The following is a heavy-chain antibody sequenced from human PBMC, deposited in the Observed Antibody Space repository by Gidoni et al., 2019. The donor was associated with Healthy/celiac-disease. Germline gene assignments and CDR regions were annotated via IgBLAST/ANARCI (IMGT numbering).Heavy chain of an antibody. CDR1: GSNLTSYG. CDR2: ISAYNGNT. D-gene: IGHD6-13*01. CDR3: ARDGYPAFCNWFDP. V-gene: IGHV1-18*01. Sequence: QVQLVQSGAEAKKPGASVKVSCKASGSNLTSYGISWVRQAPGQGLEWMGWISAYNGNTNYAQKLQGRVTMTTDTSTSTAYMELRSLRSDDTAVYYCARDGYPAFCNWFDPWGQGTLVTVSS. J-gene: IGHJ5*02.